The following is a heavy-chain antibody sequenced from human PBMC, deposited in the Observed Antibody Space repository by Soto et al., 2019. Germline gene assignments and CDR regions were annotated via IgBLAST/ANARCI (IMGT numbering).Heavy chain of an antibody. D-gene: IGHD3-3*01. CDR3: ARSSGITIFRVLIIENWFDP. J-gene: IGHJ5*02. Sequence: GASVKVTCKASGYTFTSYGISWVRQAPGQGLEWMGWISAYSGNTNYAQKIQGRVTMTTDTSTSTAYMELRSLRSDDTAVYYCARSSGITIFRVLIIENWFDPWGQGTLVTVSS. CDR2: ISAYSGNT. CDR1: GYTFTSYG. V-gene: IGHV1-18*01.